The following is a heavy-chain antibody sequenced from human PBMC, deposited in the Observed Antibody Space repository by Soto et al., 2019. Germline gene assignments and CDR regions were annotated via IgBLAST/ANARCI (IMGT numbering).Heavy chain of an antibody. Sequence: QVRLQESGPGLVKSSETLSLTCTVSGGSLSSFYWGWIRRPPGKRLEWIGYIYHSGTTRYNSSLKSRVTMSVDSSKNEFSLKSTSVTAADTATYYGARVHKEELVTVPAAHYDHWGHGTLVTVAS. J-gene: IGHJ4*01. D-gene: IGHD2-2*01. CDR2: IYHSGTT. V-gene: IGHV4-59*01. CDR1: GGSLSSFY. CDR3: ARVHKEELVTVPAAHYDH.